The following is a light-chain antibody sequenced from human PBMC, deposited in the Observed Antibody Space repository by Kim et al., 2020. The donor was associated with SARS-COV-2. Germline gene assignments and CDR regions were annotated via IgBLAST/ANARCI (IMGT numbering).Light chain of an antibody. CDR1: NIGSEN. CDR3: QVWDSSAGV. Sequence: SVARRQTGRINCGGNNIGSENVHWYQQKPGQAPVLVIYRDTNRPSGIPERFSGSNSGNTATLTITRAQAGDEADYYCQVWDSSAGVFGGGTKLTVL. CDR2: RDT. J-gene: IGLJ3*02. V-gene: IGLV3-9*01.